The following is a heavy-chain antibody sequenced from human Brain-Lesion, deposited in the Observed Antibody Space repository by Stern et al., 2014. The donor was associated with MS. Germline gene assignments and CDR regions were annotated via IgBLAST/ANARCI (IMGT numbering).Heavy chain of an antibody. V-gene: IGHV1-24*01. CDR3: ATLSPGAGGNYYRHFDY. J-gene: IGHJ4*02. CDR2: FDPETGET. D-gene: IGHD1-26*01. Sequence: DQLVESGAEVKKPGASVKVSCKVSGYTLTELSMHWVRQAPRKGLAWMGGFDPETGETIYAQKFQGRVTMTEDTSTDTAYMELSSLRSEDTAVYYCATLSPGAGGNYYRHFDYWGQGTLVTVSS. CDR1: GYTLTELS.